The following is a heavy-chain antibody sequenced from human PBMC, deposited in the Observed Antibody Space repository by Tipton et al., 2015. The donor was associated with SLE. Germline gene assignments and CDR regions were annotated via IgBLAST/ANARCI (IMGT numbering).Heavy chain of an antibody. CDR1: GGSISSSSYY. D-gene: IGHD2-2*02. CDR2: IYYSGST. V-gene: IGHV4-39*01. J-gene: IGHJ4*02. CDR3: ARGAIRNFFDY. Sequence: LRLSCTVSGGSISSSSYYWGWIRQPPGKGLEWIGSIYYSGSTYYNPSLKSRVTISVDTSKNQFSLKLSSVTAADTAVYYCARGAIRNFFDYWGQGTLVTVSS.